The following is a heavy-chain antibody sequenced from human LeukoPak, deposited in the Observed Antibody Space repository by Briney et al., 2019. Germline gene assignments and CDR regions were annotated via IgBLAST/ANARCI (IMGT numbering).Heavy chain of an antibody. V-gene: IGHV4-34*01. CDR2: INHSGST. CDR1: GGSFSGYY. CDR3: ARKRRITMIVVVKRPGDAFDI. Sequence: SETLSLTCAVYGGSFSGYYWSWIRQPPGKGLEWIGEINHSGSTNYNPSLKSRVTISVDTSKNQFSLKLSSVTAADTAVYYCARKRRITMIVVVKRPGDAFDIWGQGTMVTVSS. J-gene: IGHJ3*02. D-gene: IGHD3-22*01.